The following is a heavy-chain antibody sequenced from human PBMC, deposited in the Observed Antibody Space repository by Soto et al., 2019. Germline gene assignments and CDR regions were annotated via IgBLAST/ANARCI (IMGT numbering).Heavy chain of an antibody. J-gene: IGHJ4*02. CDR1: GGTFSSYA. CDR3: ARDRPTIFGVVNPYYFDY. D-gene: IGHD3-3*01. V-gene: IGHV1-69*01. Sequence: QVQLVQSGAEVKKPGSSVKVSCKASGGTFSSYAISWVRQAPGQGIEWMGGIIPIFGTANYAQKFQGRVTITADESTSTAYMELSSLRSEDTAVYYCARDRPTIFGVVNPYYFDYWGQGTLVTVSS. CDR2: IIPIFGTA.